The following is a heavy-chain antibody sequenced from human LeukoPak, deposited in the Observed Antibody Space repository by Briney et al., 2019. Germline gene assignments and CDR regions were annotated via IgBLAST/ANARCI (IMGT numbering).Heavy chain of an antibody. V-gene: IGHV1-69*04. D-gene: IGHD3-3*01. J-gene: IGHJ4*02. CDR2: IIPILGIA. Sequence: ASVKVSCKASGGTFSSYAISWVRQAPGQGLEWMGRIIPILGIANYAQKFQGRVTITADKSTSTAYMELSSLRSEDTAVYYCARGGPYDFWSGYRHYFDYWGQGTLVTVSS. CDR1: GGTFSSYA. CDR3: ARGGPYDFWSGYRHYFDY.